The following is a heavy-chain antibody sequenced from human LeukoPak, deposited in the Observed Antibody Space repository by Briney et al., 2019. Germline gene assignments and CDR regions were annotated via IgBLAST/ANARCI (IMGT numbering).Heavy chain of an antibody. CDR1: GGSISSYY. CDR2: IYYSGST. D-gene: IGHD4-17*01. J-gene: IGHJ6*03. CDR3: ARDYGDYYYYYYMDV. V-gene: IGHV4-59*01. Sequence: PSETLSLTCTVSGGSISSYYWSWIRQPPGKGLEWIGYIYYSGSTNYNPSLKSRVTISVDTSKNQFSLKLSSVTAADTAVYYCARDYGDYYYYYYMDVWGKGTTVTASS.